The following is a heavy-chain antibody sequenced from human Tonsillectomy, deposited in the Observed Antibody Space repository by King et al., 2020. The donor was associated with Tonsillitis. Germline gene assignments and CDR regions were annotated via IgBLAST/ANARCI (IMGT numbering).Heavy chain of an antibody. V-gene: IGHV1-3*01. CDR3: ARRPGGRFLEWFFN. Sequence: QLVQSGAEVMKPGASVKVSCKASGYTFSGYTIHWVRQAPGHRPEWMGSINPGDGNAKYSQRFQGRVSITRDTSATTVYMDLCSVRPEDTAVYYCARRPGGRFLEWFFNWGQGTLVTVSS. CDR1: GYTFSGYT. D-gene: IGHD3-3*01. J-gene: IGHJ4*02. CDR2: INPGDGNA.